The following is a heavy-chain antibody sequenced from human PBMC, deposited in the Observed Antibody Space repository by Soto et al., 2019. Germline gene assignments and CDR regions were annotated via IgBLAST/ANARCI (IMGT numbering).Heavy chain of an antibody. D-gene: IGHD1-26*01. CDR2: IIPMFGTP. Sequence: SVKVSCKASGGTFSKYAISWVRQAPGQGLEWLGGIIPMFGTPNYAQKFQGRVTITADESTSTAYMELSSLRSEDTAVYYCARGIASGSYSGDYWGQGTLVTVSS. CDR1: GGTFSKYA. CDR3: ARGIASGSYSGDY. V-gene: IGHV1-69*13. J-gene: IGHJ4*02.